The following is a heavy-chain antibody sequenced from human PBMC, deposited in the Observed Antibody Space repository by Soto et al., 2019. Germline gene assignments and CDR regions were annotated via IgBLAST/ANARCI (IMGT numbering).Heavy chain of an antibody. CDR1: GGSFSGYY. CDR3: ARHNLNYVWGSYRYARGAFDI. Sequence: QVQLQQWGAGLLKPSETLSLTCAVYGGSFSGYYWSWIRQPTGKGLEWLGEINHSGSTNYNPSLKSRVTISVDTSKNQFSLKLSSVTAADTAVYYCARHNLNYVWGSYRYARGAFDIWGQGTMVTVSS. D-gene: IGHD3-16*02. J-gene: IGHJ3*02. CDR2: INHSGST. V-gene: IGHV4-34*01.